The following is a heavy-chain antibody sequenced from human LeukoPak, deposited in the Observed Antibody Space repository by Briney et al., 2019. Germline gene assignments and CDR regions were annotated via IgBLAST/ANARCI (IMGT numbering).Heavy chain of an antibody. CDR3: ARGGSSGYYPDY. V-gene: IGHV3-48*02. CDR2: ISGSSSTI. CDR1: GFIFSPYS. J-gene: IGHJ4*02. Sequence: GGSLRLSCAASGFIFSPYSMIWVRQAPGKGLEWVSYISGSSSTIHSADSVKGRFTISRDNAKNSVNLQMNSLRDEDTAVYYCARGGSSGYYPDYWGQGTLVTVSS. D-gene: IGHD3-22*01.